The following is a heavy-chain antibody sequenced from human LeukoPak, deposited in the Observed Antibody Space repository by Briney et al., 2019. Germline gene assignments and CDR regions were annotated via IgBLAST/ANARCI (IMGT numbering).Heavy chain of an antibody. CDR3: ARVEILPGKLDY. Sequence: GGSLRLSCAASGFTFSSHWMSWVRQAPGKGLEWVADIKQDGSEKYYVDSVKGRFTISRDNAKNSLYLQMNSLRAEDTAVYYCARVEILPGKLDYWGQGTLVTVSS. D-gene: IGHD5-24*01. CDR2: IKQDGSEK. V-gene: IGHV3-7*01. CDR1: GFTFSSHW. J-gene: IGHJ4*02.